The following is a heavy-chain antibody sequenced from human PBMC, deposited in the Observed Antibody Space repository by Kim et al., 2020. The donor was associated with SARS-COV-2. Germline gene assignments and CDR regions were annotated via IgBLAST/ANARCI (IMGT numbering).Heavy chain of an antibody. V-gene: IGHV1-69*02. CDR1: GGTFSSYT. J-gene: IGHJ6*02. Sequence: SVKVSCKASGGTFSSYTISWVRQAPGQGLEWMGRIIPILGIANYAQKFQGRVTITADKSTSTAYMELSSLRSEDTAVYYCAGNGLRSSLEDYYYYYYGMDVWGQGTTVTVSS. D-gene: IGHD6-6*01. CDR3: AGNGLRSSLEDYYYYYYGMDV. CDR2: IIPILGIA.